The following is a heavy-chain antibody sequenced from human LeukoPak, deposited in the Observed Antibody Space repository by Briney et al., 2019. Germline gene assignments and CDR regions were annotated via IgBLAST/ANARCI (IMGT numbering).Heavy chain of an antibody. V-gene: IGHV1-46*01. CDR1: GYTFTSYY. CDR2: INPSGGST. CDR3: ARDFSCSGGSCYFSPGASDI. J-gene: IGHJ3*02. Sequence: ASVKVSCKASGYTFTSYYMHWVRQAPGQGLEWMGIINPSGGSTSYAQKFQGRVTMTRDTSTSTVYMELSEDTAVYYCARDFSCSGGSCYFSPGASDIWGQGTMVTVSS. D-gene: IGHD2-15*01.